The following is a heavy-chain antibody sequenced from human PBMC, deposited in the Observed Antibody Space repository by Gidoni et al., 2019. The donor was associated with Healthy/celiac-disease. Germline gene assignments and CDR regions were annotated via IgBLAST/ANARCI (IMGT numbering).Heavy chain of an antibody. Sequence: QVQLVESGGGVVQPGRSLRPSCAASGFTFSSDGMHWVRQAPGKGLEWVAVIWYDGSNKYYADSVKGRFTISRDNSKNTLYLQMNSLRAEDTAVYYCARDVNYYYYYMDVWGKGTTVTVSS. CDR2: IWYDGSNK. V-gene: IGHV3-33*01. CDR1: GFTFSSDG. CDR3: ARDVNYYYYYMDV. J-gene: IGHJ6*03.